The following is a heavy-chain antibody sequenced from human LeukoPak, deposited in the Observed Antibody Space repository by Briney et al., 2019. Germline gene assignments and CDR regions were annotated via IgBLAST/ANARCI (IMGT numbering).Heavy chain of an antibody. Sequence: SETLSLTCTVSGGSISSSSYYWGWIRQPPGTGLERIGSIYYSGSTYYNPSLKSRVTISVDTSKNQFSLKLSSVTAADTAVYYCARGLDYYDSSGYEVYFQYWGQGTLVTVSS. CDR1: GGSISSSSYY. V-gene: IGHV4-39*07. CDR2: IYYSGST. D-gene: IGHD3-22*01. J-gene: IGHJ1*01. CDR3: ARGLDYYDSSGYEVYFQY.